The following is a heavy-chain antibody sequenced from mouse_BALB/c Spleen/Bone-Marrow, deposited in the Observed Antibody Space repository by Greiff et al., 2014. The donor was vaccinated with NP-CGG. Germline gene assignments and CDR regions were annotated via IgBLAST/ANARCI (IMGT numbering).Heavy chain of an antibody. Sequence: QVQLKESGAELVRPGPSVKISCKASGYTFTNYWLGWVKQRPGHGLEWIGDIYPGGGYTNYNEKFKGKATLTADTSSSTAYMQLSSLTSEDSAVYFCAREVRGDFDYWGQGTTLTVSS. V-gene: IGHV1-63*02. J-gene: IGHJ2*01. CDR3: AREVRGDFDY. CDR2: IYPGGGYT. CDR1: GYTFTNYW. D-gene: IGHD2-14*01.